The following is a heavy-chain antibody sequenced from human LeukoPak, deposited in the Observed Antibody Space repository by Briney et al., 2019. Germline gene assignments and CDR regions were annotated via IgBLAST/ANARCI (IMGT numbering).Heavy chain of an antibody. Sequence: GGSLRLSCAASGFTFSSYWMSWVRQAPGKGLEWVANIKQDGSEMYYADSVKGRFTISRDNAKNSLYLQMNSLRAEDTAVYYCARERGSYSFDCWGQGTLVTVSS. CDR3: ARERGSYSFDC. CDR1: GFTFSSYW. J-gene: IGHJ4*02. D-gene: IGHD3-16*01. V-gene: IGHV3-7*01. CDR2: IKQDGSEM.